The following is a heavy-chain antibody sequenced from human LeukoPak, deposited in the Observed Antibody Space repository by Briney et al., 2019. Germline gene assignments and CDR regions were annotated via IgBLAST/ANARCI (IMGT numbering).Heavy chain of an antibody. J-gene: IGHJ4*02. CDR1: GDSVSRTDGG. CDR2: TYYRSKWYN. Sequence: SQTLSLTCAISGDSVSRTDGGWNWIRQSPSRGLEWLGRTYYRSKWYNDYATSVKSRITINPDTSKNHFSLQLSSVTPEDTAVYYCAGGQGPIDYWGQGTLVTVSS. V-gene: IGHV6-1*01. CDR3: AGGQGPIDY.